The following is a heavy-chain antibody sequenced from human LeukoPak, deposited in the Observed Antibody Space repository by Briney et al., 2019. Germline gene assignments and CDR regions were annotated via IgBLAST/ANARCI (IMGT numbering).Heavy chain of an antibody. J-gene: IGHJ4*02. CDR3: ARRVAGSGSYYLNDY. V-gene: IGHV3-48*04. CDR2: ISTSSSTI. D-gene: IGHD3-10*01. Sequence: PGGSLRLSCAASGFTFSSYSMNWVRQAPGKGLEWVSYISTSSSTIYYADSVKGRFTISRDNAKSSLYLQMNSLRAEDTAVYYCARRVAGSGSYYLNDYWGQGTLVTVSS. CDR1: GFTFSSYS.